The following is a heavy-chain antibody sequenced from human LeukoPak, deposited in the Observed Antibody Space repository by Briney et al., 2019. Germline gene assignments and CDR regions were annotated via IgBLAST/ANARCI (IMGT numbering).Heavy chain of an antibody. CDR2: IWYDGSNK. Sequence: GGSLRLSCAASGFTFSSYWMHWVRQAPGKGLEWVAVIWYDGSNKYYADSVKGRFTISRDNSKNTLYLQMNSLRAEDTAVYYCAREGFGELTHFYYSYYGMDVWGQGTPVTVSS. V-gene: IGHV3-33*08. CDR3: AREGFGELTHFYYSYYGMDV. J-gene: IGHJ6*02. D-gene: IGHD3-10*01. CDR1: GFTFSSYW.